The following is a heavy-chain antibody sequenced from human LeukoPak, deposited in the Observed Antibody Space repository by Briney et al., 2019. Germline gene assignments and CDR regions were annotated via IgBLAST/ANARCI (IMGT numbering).Heavy chain of an antibody. J-gene: IGHJ4*02. CDR1: GFTFTGSA. V-gene: IGHV3-73*01. D-gene: IGHD5-18*01. CDR3: AKSARGYSYGDFAY. Sequence: PGRCLKLSCAASGFTFTGSAMHWVRPASGKGLEWVGRVRSKANSYATAYAASVKGRFTISRDNSKNTLYLQMTSLRAEETALYYCAKSARGYSYGDFAYWGQGTLVTVSS. CDR2: VRSKANSYAT.